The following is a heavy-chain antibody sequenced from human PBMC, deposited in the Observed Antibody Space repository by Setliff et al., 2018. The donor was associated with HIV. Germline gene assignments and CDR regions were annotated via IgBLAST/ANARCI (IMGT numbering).Heavy chain of an antibody. V-gene: IGHV4-31*01. CDR1: GGSISSGVFY. Sequence: SETLSLTCTVSGGSISSGVFYWTWIRQHPGKGLEWIGYIYYTGGTYYKPSLRSPVTMSVDTSKNQFSLNVTPVTAADTAVYYCARGTAERSAVRGLAIAFDIWGQGTMVTVSS. CDR3: ARGTAERSAVRGLAIAFDI. CDR2: IYYTGGT. J-gene: IGHJ3*02. D-gene: IGHD3-10*01.